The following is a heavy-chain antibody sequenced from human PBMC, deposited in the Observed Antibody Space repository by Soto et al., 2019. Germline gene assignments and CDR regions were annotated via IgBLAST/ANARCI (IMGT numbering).Heavy chain of an antibody. J-gene: IGHJ6*02. Sequence: QVQLVQSGAEVKKPGSSVKVSCKASGGTLSSYAISWVLQAPGQGLEWMGGIIPIFGTANYAQKFQGRVTITANESTSNAYRELSSLRSEDTAVYYCARGGRGCSSPSCDKGYYYYGMDVWGQGTTVTVSS. D-gene: IGHD2-2*02. V-gene: IGHV1-69*01. CDR2: IIPIFGTA. CDR3: ARGGRGCSSPSCDKGYYYYGMDV. CDR1: GGTLSSYA.